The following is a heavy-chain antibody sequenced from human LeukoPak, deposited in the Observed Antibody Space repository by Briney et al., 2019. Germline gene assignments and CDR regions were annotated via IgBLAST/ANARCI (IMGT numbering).Heavy chain of an antibody. V-gene: IGHV4-34*01. CDR1: GGSFSSYY. CDR3: AKVATFGVVEYYFDY. CDR2: INHSGST. D-gene: IGHD3-3*01. Sequence: SETLSLTCAVYGGSFSSYYWSWIRQPPGKGLEWIGEINHSGSTNYNPSLKSRVTISVDTSKNQFSLKLSSVTAADTAVYYCAKVATFGVVEYYFDYWGQGTLVTVSS. J-gene: IGHJ4*02.